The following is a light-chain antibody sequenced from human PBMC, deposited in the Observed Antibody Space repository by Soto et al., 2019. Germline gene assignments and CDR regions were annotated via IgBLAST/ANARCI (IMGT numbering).Light chain of an antibody. CDR3: PQYNSYWT. CDR1: QSISSW. Sequence: DIQMTQSPSTLSASVGDRVTITCRASQSISSWLAWYQQKPGKAPKLLIYDASSLESGVPSRFSGSGSGTEFTLTISSLQPDDFATYYFPQYNSYWTFGQGTKVEIK. J-gene: IGKJ1*01. CDR2: DAS. V-gene: IGKV1-5*01.